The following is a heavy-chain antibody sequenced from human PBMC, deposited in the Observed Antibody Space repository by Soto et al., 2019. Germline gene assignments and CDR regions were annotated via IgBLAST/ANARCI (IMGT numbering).Heavy chain of an antibody. V-gene: IGHV1-3*01. D-gene: IGHD3-10*01. CDR1: GYTFTSYA. J-gene: IGHJ6*04. CDR3: ERGYYGSGSYYKRCMDV. CDR2: INAGNGNT. Sequence: DASVKVSCKSSGYTFTSYAMHWVRQAPGQRLEWMGWINAGNGNTKYSQKFQGRVTITRDTSASTAYMELSSLRSEDTAVYYCERGYYGSGSYYKRCMDVWGKGTTDTVAA.